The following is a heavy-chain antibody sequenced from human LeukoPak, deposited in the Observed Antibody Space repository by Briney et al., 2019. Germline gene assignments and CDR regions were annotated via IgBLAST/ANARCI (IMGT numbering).Heavy chain of an antibody. Sequence: SETLSLTCTVSGGSISSSSYYWGWIRQPPGKGLEWIGSIYYSGSTYYNPSLKSRVTISVDTSKNQFSPKLSSVTAADTAVYYCARSPMIVVVQFDYWGQGTLVTVSS. D-gene: IGHD3-22*01. V-gene: IGHV4-39*01. CDR1: GGSISSSSYY. CDR3: ARSPMIVVVQFDY. CDR2: IYYSGST. J-gene: IGHJ4*02.